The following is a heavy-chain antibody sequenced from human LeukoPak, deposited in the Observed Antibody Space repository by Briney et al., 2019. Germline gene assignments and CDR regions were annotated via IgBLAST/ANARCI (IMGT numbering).Heavy chain of an antibody. J-gene: IGHJ5*02. Sequence: KPSETLSLTCTVSGGSISSSRYYWGWIRQPPGKGLDWIGNIYYSGSTYYNPSLKSRVTISLDTSKNQFSLKLSSVTAADTAVYYCARRDIAARLNWFDPWGQGTLVTVSS. V-gene: IGHV4-39*01. CDR1: GGSISSSRYY. CDR2: IYYSGST. CDR3: ARRDIAARLNWFDP. D-gene: IGHD6-6*01.